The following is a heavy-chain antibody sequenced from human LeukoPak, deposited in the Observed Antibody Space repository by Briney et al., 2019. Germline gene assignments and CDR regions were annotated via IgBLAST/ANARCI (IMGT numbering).Heavy chain of an antibody. Sequence: GASVKVSCKASGYTFTSYDINWVRQATGQGLEWMGWMNPNSGNTGYAQKFQGRVTITRNTSISTAYMELSSLRSEDTAVYYCARGRYSYYDFWSGYSQITWGYYYYMDVWGKGTTVTVSS. CDR1: GYTFTSYD. CDR2: MNPNSGNT. D-gene: IGHD3-3*01. V-gene: IGHV1-8*03. J-gene: IGHJ6*03. CDR3: ARGRYSYYDFWSGYSQITWGYYYYMDV.